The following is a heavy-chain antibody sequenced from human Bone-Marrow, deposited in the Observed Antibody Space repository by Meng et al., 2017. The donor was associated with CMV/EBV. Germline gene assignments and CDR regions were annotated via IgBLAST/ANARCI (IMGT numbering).Heavy chain of an antibody. D-gene: IGHD4-17*01. CDR2: ISSSGNTI. Sequence: GGSLRLSCAASGFTFSSYEMNWVRQAPGKGLEWVSYISSSGNTIYYADSVKGRFTISRDNAKNSLYLQMNSLRAEDTAVYYCARSDYGVLFDYWGQGTLVTVSS. V-gene: IGHV3-48*03. CDR1: GFTFSSYE. J-gene: IGHJ4*02. CDR3: ARSDYGVLFDY.